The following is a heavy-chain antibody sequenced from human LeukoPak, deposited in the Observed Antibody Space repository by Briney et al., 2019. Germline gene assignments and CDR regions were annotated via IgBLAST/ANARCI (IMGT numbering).Heavy chain of an antibody. J-gene: IGHJ3*01. CDR2: ISGNGGIT. CDR3: ARSVAVADSFDV. V-gene: IGHV3-64*01. CDR1: GFTFSSYA. D-gene: IGHD6-19*01. Sequence: GGSLRLSCAASGFTFSSYAMHWVRQAPGKGLEYVSVISGNGGITYYANSMKDRFTISRDNSEDTLYLQMGSLRAEDMAVYYCARSVAVADSFDVWGQGTMVTVSS.